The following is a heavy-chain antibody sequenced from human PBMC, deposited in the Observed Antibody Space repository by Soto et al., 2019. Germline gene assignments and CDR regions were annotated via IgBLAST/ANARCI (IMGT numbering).Heavy chain of an antibody. CDR2: IYYCGST. J-gene: IGHJ5*02. D-gene: IGHD3-10*01. V-gene: IGHV4-39*01. CDR1: GGSISSSSYY. CDR3: ARPIITMVRGVISNWFDP. Sequence: LSLTCTVSGGSISSSSYYWGWIRQPPGKGLDWIGSIYYCGSTYYNPSLKSRVTISVDTSKNQFSLKLSSVTAADTALYYCARPIITMVRGVISNWFDPWGQGTLVTVSS.